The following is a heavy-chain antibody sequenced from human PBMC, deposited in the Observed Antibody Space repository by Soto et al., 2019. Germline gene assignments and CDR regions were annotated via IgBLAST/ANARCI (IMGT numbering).Heavy chain of an antibody. Sequence: PSQTLSLTCAISGDSVSANIAAWSWIRQSPSRGLEWLGRTLYRASKWYNEYAVSVKRRMTTNPETYKNHFSLQPNSVTPADTAVYYCARDAAPTLNYPHGMDVWGQGTAVTVSS. J-gene: IGHJ6*02. D-gene: IGHD1-7*01. CDR2: TLYRASKWYN. CDR3: ARDAAPTLNYPHGMDV. CDR1: GDSVSANIAA. V-gene: IGHV6-1*01.